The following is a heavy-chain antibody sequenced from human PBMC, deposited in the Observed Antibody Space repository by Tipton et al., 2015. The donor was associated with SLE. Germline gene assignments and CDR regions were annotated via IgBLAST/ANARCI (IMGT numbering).Heavy chain of an antibody. J-gene: IGHJ2*01. Sequence: SLRLSCAASGFTFSSYGMLWVRQAPGKGLEWVAFIRSDASSKYYADSVKGRFTISRDNSKNTLYLQMNSLRAEDTAVYYCAGVVPAAKDFDLWGRGTLVTVSS. CDR3: AGVVPAAKDFDL. CDR1: GFTFSSYG. CDR2: IRSDASSK. V-gene: IGHV3-30*02. D-gene: IGHD2-2*01.